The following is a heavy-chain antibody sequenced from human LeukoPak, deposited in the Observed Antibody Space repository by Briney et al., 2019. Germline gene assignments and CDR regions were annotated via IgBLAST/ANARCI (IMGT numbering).Heavy chain of an antibody. CDR2: IYYSEST. J-gene: IGHJ4*02. CDR1: GGSISSYY. Sequence: SETLSLTCTVSGGSISSYYWSWIRQPPGKGLEWIGYIYYSESTNYNPSLKSRVTISVDTSKNHFSLKLSSATATDTAMYYCARGDDYKSTLFDYWGQGTLVTVSS. V-gene: IGHV4-59*01. D-gene: IGHD5-12*01. CDR3: ARGDDYKSTLFDY.